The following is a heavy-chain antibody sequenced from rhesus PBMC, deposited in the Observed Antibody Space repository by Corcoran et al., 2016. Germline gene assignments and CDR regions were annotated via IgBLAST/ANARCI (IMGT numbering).Heavy chain of an antibody. Sequence: QVTLKESGPALVKPTQTLTLTCTFSGFSISTTGTGVGWIRQPPGQAMGWLSSIYWNDSKYRSTSLQSRLANSEDTTKNQVVLTMTNLDPVDTAAYCCARVGYYGNRFDVWGPGVLVTVSS. CDR1: GFSISTTGTG. J-gene: IGHJ5-1*01. CDR2: IYWNDSK. V-gene: IGHV2-95*01. D-gene: IGHD3-28*01. CDR3: ARVGYYGNRFDV.